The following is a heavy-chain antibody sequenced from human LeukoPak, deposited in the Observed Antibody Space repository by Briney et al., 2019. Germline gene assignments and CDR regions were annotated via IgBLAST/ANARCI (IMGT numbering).Heavy chain of an antibody. CDR2: IIPIFGTA. D-gene: IGHD6-13*01. J-gene: IGHJ4*02. V-gene: IGHV1-69*13. CDR3: ARSFFAAAAGSFDY. Sequence: GASVKVSCKASGGTFSSYAISWVRQAPGQGLEWMGGIIPIFGTANYAQKFQGRVTITADESTSTAYMELSSLRPEDTAVYYCARSFFAAAAGSFDYWGQGTLVTVSS. CDR1: GGTFSSYA.